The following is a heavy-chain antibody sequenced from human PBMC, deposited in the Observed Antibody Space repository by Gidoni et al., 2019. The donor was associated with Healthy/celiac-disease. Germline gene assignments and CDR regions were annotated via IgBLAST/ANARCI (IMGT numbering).Heavy chain of an antibody. J-gene: IGHJ3*02. D-gene: IGHD3-9*01. CDR3: ARGLRYFDWLLLGLTRGDGAFDI. Sequence: EVKKPGSSVKVSCKASGGTFSCYAISWVRQAPGQGLEWMGGIIPIFGTANYAQKFQGRVTITADKSASTAYMGLSSLRSEDTAVYYCARGLRYFDWLLLGLTRGDGAFDIWGQGTMVTVSS. CDR1: GGTFSCYA. CDR2: IIPIFGTA. V-gene: IGHV1-69*06.